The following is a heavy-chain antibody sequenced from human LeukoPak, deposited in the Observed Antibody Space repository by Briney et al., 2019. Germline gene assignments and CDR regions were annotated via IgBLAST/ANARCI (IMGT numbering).Heavy chain of an antibody. D-gene: IGHD6-19*01. CDR2: ISSSSSYI. V-gene: IGHV3-21*01. J-gene: IGHJ4*02. Sequence: GGSLRLSCAASGFTFSSYSMNWVRQAPGKGLEWVSSISSSSSYIYYADSVKGRFTISRDNAKNSLYLQMNSLRAEDTAAYYCARGLAVAGFDGYWGQGTLVTVSS. CDR1: GFTFSSYS. CDR3: ARGLAVAGFDGY.